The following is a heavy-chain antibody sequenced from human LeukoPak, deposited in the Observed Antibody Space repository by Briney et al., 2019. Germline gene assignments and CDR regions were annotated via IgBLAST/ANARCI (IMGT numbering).Heavy chain of an antibody. D-gene: IGHD5-12*01. V-gene: IGHV3-48*01. CDR3: ARSYTGYDL. J-gene: IGHJ4*02. Sequence: GGSLRLSCAASGFSVSSKYMSWVRQAPGKGLDWISGINSDSSAIYYADSVKGRFTISRDNAKNSLYLQMNSLRAEDTAVYYCARSYTGYDLWGQGTLVTVSS. CDR1: GFSVSSKY. CDR2: INSDSSAI.